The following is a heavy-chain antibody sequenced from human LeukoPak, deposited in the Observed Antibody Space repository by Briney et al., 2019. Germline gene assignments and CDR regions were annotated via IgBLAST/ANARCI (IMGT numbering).Heavy chain of an antibody. CDR1: GRSISSYY. CDR3: ARSRRSLTHYYYYGMDV. D-gene: IGHD4/OR15-4a*01. J-gene: IGHJ6*02. CDR2: IYYSGST. V-gene: IGHV4-59*01. Sequence: SETLSLTCTVSGRSISSYYWSWIRQPPGKGLEWMGYIYYSGSTNYNPYLKSRVTISVDTSKNQFSLKLSSVTAADTAVYYRARSRRSLTHYYYYGMDVWGQGTTVTVSS.